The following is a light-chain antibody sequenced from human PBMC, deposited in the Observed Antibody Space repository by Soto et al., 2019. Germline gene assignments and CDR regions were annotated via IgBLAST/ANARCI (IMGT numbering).Light chain of an antibody. J-gene: IGKJ1*01. Sequence: DIQMTQSPSSLSASVGDRVTITCRASQSISSYLNWYQQKPGKAPKLLIYAASNLQTGVPSRFSGSGSGTDFTLTISSLQPEDVATYYCQQSYSTPWTFGQGTKVEIK. CDR2: AAS. CDR1: QSISSY. CDR3: QQSYSTPWT. V-gene: IGKV1-39*01.